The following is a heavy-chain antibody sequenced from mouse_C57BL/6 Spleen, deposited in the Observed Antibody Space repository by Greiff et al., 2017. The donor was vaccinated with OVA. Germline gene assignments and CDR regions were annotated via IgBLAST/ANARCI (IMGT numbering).Heavy chain of an antibody. V-gene: IGHV1-4*01. CDR3: ARSYYDYDGGYAMDY. CDR2: INPSSGYT. Sequence: VQLQQSGAELARPGASVKMSCKASGYTFTSYTMHWVKQRPGQGLEWIGYINPSSGYTKYNQKFKDKATLTADKSSSTAYMQLSRLTYEDSAVYYCARSYYDYDGGYAMDYWGQGTSVTVSS. CDR1: GYTFTSYT. J-gene: IGHJ4*01. D-gene: IGHD2-4*01.